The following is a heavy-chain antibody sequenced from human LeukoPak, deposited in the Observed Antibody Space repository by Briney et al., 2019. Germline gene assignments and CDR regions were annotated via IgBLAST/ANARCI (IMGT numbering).Heavy chain of an antibody. CDR3: ARVTAAAGVYYFDY. J-gene: IGHJ4*02. CDR1: GFXFSNYS. D-gene: IGHD6-13*01. V-gene: IGHV3-21*01. CDR2: ISSSSNDR. Sequence: GGSLRLSCAASGFXFSNYSMNWVRQAPGKGLEWVSSISSSSNDRYYADSVKGRFTISRDNARNSLYLQMNSLRAEDTAVYYCARVTAAAGVYYFDYWGQGTLVTVSS.